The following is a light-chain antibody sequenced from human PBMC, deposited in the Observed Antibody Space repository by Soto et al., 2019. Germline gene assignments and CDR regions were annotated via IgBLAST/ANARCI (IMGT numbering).Light chain of an antibody. CDR2: DAS. V-gene: IGKV3-11*01. CDR1: QSVSSY. J-gene: IGKJ3*01. CDR3: QHRSDWRAT. Sequence: EIVLTQSPATLSLSPGERASLSCRASQSVSSYLAWYQQKPGQAPRLLIYDASNRATGIPARFSGSGSGTDFTLTISSLEPEDFAVYFCQHRSDWRATFGPGTKVDIK.